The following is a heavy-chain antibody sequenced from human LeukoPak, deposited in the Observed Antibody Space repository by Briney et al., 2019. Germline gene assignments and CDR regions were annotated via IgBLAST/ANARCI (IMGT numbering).Heavy chain of an antibody. CDR1: GGSFSGYY. J-gene: IGHJ6*03. CDR3: ARVQVYYGSGSYYKRYYYYMDV. CDR2: INHSGST. Sequence: SETLSLTCAVYGGSFSGYYWSWIRQPPGKGLEWIGEINHSGSTNYNPSLKSRVTISVDTSKNQFSLKLSSVTAADTAVYYCARVQVYYGSGSYYKRYYYYMDVWGKGTTVTVSS. V-gene: IGHV4-34*01. D-gene: IGHD3-10*01.